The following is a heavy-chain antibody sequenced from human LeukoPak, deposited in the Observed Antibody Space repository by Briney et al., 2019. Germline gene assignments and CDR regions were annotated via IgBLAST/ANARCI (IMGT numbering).Heavy chain of an antibody. CDR3: AKDELGPEGGLSLYPDY. CDR2: IRYDGSNK. J-gene: IGHJ4*02. D-gene: IGHD3-16*02. CDR1: GFTFSSYG. V-gene: IGHV3-30*02. Sequence: GGSLRLSCAASGFTFSSYGMHWVRQAPGKGLEWVAFIRYDGSNKYYADSVKGRFTISRDNSKNTLYLQMNSLRTEDTAVYYCAKDELGPEGGLSLYPDYWGQGTLVTVSS.